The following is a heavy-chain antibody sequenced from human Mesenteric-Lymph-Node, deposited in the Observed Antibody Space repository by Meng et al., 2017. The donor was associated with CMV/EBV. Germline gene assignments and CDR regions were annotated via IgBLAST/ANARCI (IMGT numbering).Heavy chain of an antibody. J-gene: IGHJ6*02. CDR2: IRGKANNYAT. Sequence: GGSLRLSCAASGFTSTGSTIHWVRQASGKGLEWIGRIRGKANNYATTYAASVKGRFTISRDDSKNTAYLQMSSLKTEDTALYYCHRQDVWGQGTSVTVSS. V-gene: IGHV3-73*01. CDR1: GFTSTGST. CDR3: HRQDV.